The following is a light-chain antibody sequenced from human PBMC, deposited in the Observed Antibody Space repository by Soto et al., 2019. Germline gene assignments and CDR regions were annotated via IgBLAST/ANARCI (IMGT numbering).Light chain of an antibody. J-gene: IGKJ1*01. V-gene: IGKV3-20*01. CDR3: QQYGISPT. Sequence: EIVLTQSPGTLSLSPGERATLSCRASQSVSSSYLAWYPQKPGQAPRLLIYGASSRATGIPDRFSGSGSVTDFTLTISRLETEDFAVYYCQQYGISPTFGQGTKVEIK. CDR1: QSVSSSY. CDR2: GAS.